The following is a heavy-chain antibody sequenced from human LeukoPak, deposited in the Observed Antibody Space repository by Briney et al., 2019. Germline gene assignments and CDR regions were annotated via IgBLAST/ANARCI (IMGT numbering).Heavy chain of an antibody. CDR2: IKSKTDGGTT. V-gene: IGHV3-15*01. CDR1: GFTFSNAW. CDR3: AKDRLPYYYDSSGYSV. D-gene: IGHD3-22*01. Sequence: GGSLRLSCAASGFTFSNAWMSWVRQAPGKGLEWVGRIKSKTDGGTTDYAAPVKGRFTISRDDSKNTLYLQMNSLRAEDTAVYYCAKDRLPYYYDSSGYSVWGQGTLVTVSS. J-gene: IGHJ4*02.